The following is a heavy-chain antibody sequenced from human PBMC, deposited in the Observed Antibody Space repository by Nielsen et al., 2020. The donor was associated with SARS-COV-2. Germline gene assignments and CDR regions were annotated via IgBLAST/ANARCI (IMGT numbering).Heavy chain of an antibody. Sequence: GESLKFSCSASGFTFSSYAMRCVRQAPGKGLEWVSAISGSGGSTYYADSVKGRFTISRDNSKNTLFLQMNSLRAEDTAVYYCAKQYSDTYYDAFDIWGQGTMVTVSS. V-gene: IGHV3-23*01. CDR2: ISGSGGST. CDR1: GFTFSSYA. J-gene: IGHJ3*02. D-gene: IGHD1-26*01. CDR3: AKQYSDTYYDAFDI.